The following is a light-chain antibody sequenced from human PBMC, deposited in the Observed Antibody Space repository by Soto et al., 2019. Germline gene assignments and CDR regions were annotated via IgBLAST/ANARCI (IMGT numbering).Light chain of an antibody. CDR1: QSVSSN. CDR3: QQYNNWPPNT. Sequence: ETVMTQSPATLSVSPGERATLSCRASQSVSSNLAWYQQKPGQAPRRIIYGASTRATGVPASFSGSGSGTEFNLTISSLQSEDFAVYYCQQYNNWPPNTFGQGTKLEIK. CDR2: GAS. V-gene: IGKV3-15*01. J-gene: IGKJ2*01.